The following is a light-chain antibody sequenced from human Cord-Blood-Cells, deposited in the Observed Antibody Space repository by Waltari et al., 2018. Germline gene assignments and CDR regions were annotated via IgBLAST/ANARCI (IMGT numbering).Light chain of an antibody. J-gene: IGLJ1*01. V-gene: IGLV1-36*01. CDR1: SSNIGNNA. Sequence: QSVLTQPPSVSEPPRQRVTISCSGSSSNIGNNAVNWYQQLPGKAPKLLIYYDELLPSGVSDRCSVSKSGTSASLAISGLQSEDEADYYCAAWDDSLNGDVFGTGTKVTVL. CDR2: YDE. CDR3: AAWDDSLNGDV.